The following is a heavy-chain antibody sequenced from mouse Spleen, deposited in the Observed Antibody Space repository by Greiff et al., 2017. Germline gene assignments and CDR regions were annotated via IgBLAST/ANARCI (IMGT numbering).Heavy chain of an antibody. Sequence: QVQLKQSGAELVKPGASVKMSCKASGYTFTSYWITWVKQRPGQGLEWIGDIYPGSGSTNYNEKFKSKATLTVDTSSSTAYMQLSSLTSEDSAVYYCARERAPYRYGDYWGQGTTLTVSS. CDR1: GYTFTSYW. D-gene: IGHD2-14*01. CDR3: ARERAPYRYGDY. V-gene: IGHV1-55*01. J-gene: IGHJ2*01. CDR2: IYPGSGST.